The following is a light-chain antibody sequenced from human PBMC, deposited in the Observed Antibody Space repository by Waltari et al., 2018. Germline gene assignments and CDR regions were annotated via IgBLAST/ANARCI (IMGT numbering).Light chain of an antibody. V-gene: IGKV1-5*03. CDR1: QNINSW. CDR3: QQYNSYHIFT. J-gene: IGKJ3*01. Sequence: DIQMTQSPSTLSASVGDRVNITCRASQNINSWLAWYQQKPGKAPKLLIYKASSLETGVPSRFSGSESGTEFPLTINSLQPDDFATYYCQQYNSYHIFTFGPGTKVEI. CDR2: KAS.